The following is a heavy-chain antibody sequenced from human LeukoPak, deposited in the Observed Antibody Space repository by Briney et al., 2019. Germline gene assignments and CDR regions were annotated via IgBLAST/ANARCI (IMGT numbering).Heavy chain of an antibody. CDR2: IYYRGST. J-gene: IGHJ4*02. D-gene: IGHD6-6*01. CDR3: ARVPYSSSSPAFDY. CDR1: GGSISSYY. Sequence: SETLSLTCTVSGGSISSYYWSWIRQPPGKGLEWIGYIYYRGSTIYNPSLKSRVTISVYTSKNQFSLKLSSVTAADTPLYYSARVPYSSSSPAFDYWGQGTLVTVSS. V-gene: IGHV4-59*01.